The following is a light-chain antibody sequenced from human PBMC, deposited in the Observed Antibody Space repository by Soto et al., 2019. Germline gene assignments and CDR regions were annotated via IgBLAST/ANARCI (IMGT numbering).Light chain of an antibody. CDR2: DAS. CDR1: QDISNY. CDR3: QQYDNLHPFT. J-gene: IGKJ3*01. V-gene: IGKV1-33*01. Sequence: DIQMTQSPSSLSASVGDRVTITCQASQDISNYLNWYQQKPGKAPKLLIYDASNLETGVPSRFSGSGSVTDFTFAISSLQPEDIATYYCQQYDNLHPFTFGPGTKVDIK.